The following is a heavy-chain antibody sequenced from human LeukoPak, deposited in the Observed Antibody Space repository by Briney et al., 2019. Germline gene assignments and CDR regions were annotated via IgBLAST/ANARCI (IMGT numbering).Heavy chain of an antibody. Sequence: SETLSLTCTVSGASISSSPYYWGWIRQPPGKVLEWIGSIGGSNYYRGSTYYNPSLKDRVTIHGHTSKDQFSLKLSSVTAADTAVYYCARLETSATEHNWFDPWGQGTLVTVSS. J-gene: IGHJ5*02. V-gene: IGHV4-39*01. D-gene: IGHD6-25*01. CDR1: GASISSSPYY. CDR3: ARLETSATEHNWFDP. CDR2: IGGSNYYRGST.